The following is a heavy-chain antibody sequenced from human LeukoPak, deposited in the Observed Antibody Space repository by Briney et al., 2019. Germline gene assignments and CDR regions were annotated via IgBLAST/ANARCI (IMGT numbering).Heavy chain of an antibody. J-gene: IGHJ4*02. Sequence: QAGGSLRLSCAASGFTVSSNYMSWVRQAPGKGLEWVSVIYSGGSTYYADSVKGRFTISRDNSKNTLYLQMNSLRAEDTAVYYCARDGIQYYDILTGYHPRTHWGQGTLVTVSS. D-gene: IGHD3-9*01. CDR1: GFTVSSNY. CDR2: IYSGGST. CDR3: ARDGIQYYDILTGYHPRTH. V-gene: IGHV3-66*01.